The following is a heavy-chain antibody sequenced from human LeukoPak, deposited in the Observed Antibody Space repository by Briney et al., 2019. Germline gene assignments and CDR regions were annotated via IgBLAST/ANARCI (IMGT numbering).Heavy chain of an antibody. CDR1: GGTFSSYT. Sequence: SVKVSCKASGGTFSSYTISWVRQAPGQGLEWMGGIIPIFGTANYAQKFQGRVTITTDESTSTAYMELRSLRSDDTAVYYCARDLAGYCGGDCSPPFDYWGQGTLVTVSS. J-gene: IGHJ4*02. V-gene: IGHV1-69*05. CDR3: ARDLAGYCGGDCSPPFDY. D-gene: IGHD2-21*01. CDR2: IIPIFGTA.